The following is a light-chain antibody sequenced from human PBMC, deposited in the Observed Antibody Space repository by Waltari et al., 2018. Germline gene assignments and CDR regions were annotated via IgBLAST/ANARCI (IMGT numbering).Light chain of an antibody. CDR1: QGISRW. Sequence: DIQMTQSPSTLSASVGDRVTITGRASQGISRWLAWYQQKPGNAPNLLIYKASSLESGVPSRFSGSGSWTEFTLTISSLQPDDFATYSCQQYSTSSWAFGQGTPVEIK. CDR3: QQYSTSSWA. CDR2: KAS. J-gene: IGKJ1*01. V-gene: IGKV1-5*03.